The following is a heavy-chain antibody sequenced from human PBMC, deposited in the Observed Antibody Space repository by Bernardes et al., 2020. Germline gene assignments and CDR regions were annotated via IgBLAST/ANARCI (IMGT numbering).Heavy chain of an antibody. V-gene: IGHV3-23*01. J-gene: IGHJ6*03. CDR1: GFTFSSYA. CDR2: ISSSGGST. D-gene: IGHD3-3*01. Sequence: GGSLRLSCAASGFTFSSYAMTWVRQAPGKGLEWVSAISSSGGSTYYADSVKGRFTISRDNSKNTLYLQMHSLRAEDTAVYYCAKVPSPITIFGGYYMDVWGKGTTVTVSS. CDR3: AKVPSPITIFGGYYMDV.